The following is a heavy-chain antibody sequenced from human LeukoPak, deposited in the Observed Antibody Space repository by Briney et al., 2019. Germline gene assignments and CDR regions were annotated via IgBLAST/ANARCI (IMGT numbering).Heavy chain of an antibody. J-gene: IGHJ4*02. CDR3: ARRLSSSWYSYFDY. CDR2: IYYSGST. Sequence: SQTLSLTCTVSGGSISSGGYYWSWIRQHPGKGLEWIGYIYYSGSTYYNPSLKSRVTISVDTSKNRFSLKLSSVTAADTAVYYCARRLSSSWYSYFDYWGQGTLVTVSS. CDR1: GGSISSGGYY. V-gene: IGHV4-31*03. D-gene: IGHD6-13*01.